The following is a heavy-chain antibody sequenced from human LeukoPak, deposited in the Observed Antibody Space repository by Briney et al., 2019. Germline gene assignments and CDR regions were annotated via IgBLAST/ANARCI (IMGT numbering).Heavy chain of an antibody. Sequence: PGGPLRLSCAASGFTFSSYSMNGLRQAPGKALEWVSSISSSSSYIYYADSVKGRFPISRENAKNSLYLQMNSLRAEDTAVYYCARDRLGDSGRYYGMDVWGQGTTVTVSS. CDR1: GFTFSSYS. CDR3: ARDRLGDSGRYYGMDV. D-gene: IGHD2-21*02. CDR2: ISSSSSYI. J-gene: IGHJ6*02. V-gene: IGHV3-21*01.